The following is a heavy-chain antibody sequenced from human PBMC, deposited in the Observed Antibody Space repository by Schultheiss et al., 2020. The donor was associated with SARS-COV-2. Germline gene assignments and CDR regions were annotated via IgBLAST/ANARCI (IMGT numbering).Heavy chain of an antibody. D-gene: IGHD3-22*01. CDR2: IYSSGTT. V-gene: IGHV4-39*07. J-gene: IGHJ4*02. Sequence: SETLSLTCTVSGGSISSSSYYWGWIRQPPGKGLEWIGSIYSSGTTNYNPSLDSRVTMSVDTPKNQFSLKLSSVTAADTAVYYCARGFYYDTSAFDYWGQGTLVTVSS. CDR3: ARGFYYDTSAFDY. CDR1: GGSISSSSYY.